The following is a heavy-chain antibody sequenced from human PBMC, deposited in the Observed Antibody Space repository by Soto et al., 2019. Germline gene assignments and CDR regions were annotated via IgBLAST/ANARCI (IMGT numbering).Heavy chain of an antibody. CDR2: ISYDGSNK. CDR1: GFTFSSYA. CDR3: ARGPPLWFGELYYYGMDV. J-gene: IGHJ6*02. Sequence: QVQLVESGGGVVQPGRSLRLSGAASGFTFSSYAMHWVRQAPGKGLEWVAVISYDGSNKYYADSVKGRFTISRDNSKNTLYLQMNSLRAEDTAVYYCARGPPLWFGELYYYGMDVLGQGITVTVSS. D-gene: IGHD3-10*01. V-gene: IGHV3-30-3*01.